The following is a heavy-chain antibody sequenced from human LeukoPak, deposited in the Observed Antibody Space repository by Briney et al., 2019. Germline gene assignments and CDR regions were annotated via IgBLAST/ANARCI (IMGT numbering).Heavy chain of an antibody. Sequence: GRSLRLSCAASGFTFSSYGMHWLRQAPGKGLEWVAVIWYDGSKKYYTDSVRGRFTISRDNSKNTLFLQMNSLSAEDTAVYYCARDSSGRYYDYWGQGTLVTVSS. CDR3: ARDSSGRYYDY. D-gene: IGHD1-26*01. CDR2: IWYDGSKK. J-gene: IGHJ4*02. V-gene: IGHV3-33*01. CDR1: GFTFSSYG.